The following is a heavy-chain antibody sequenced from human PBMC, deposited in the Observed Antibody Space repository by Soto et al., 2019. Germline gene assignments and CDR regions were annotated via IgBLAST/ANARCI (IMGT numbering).Heavy chain of an antibody. D-gene: IGHD2-2*01. V-gene: IGHV1-18*01. CDR2: ISAYNGNT. Sequence: QVQLVQSGAEVKKPGAPVKVSCKASGYTFTSYGISWVRQAPGQGLEWMGWISAYNGNTNYAQKLQGRVTMTTDTSTSISYVELRSLGSDDTAVYYWARARRYCSSTSCYAGKTGLAYWGQGTLGTVSS. CDR3: ARARRYCSSTSCYAGKTGLAY. CDR1: GYTFTSYG. J-gene: IGHJ4*02.